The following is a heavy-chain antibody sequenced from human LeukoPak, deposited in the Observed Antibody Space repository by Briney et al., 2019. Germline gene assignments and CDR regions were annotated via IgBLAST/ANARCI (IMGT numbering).Heavy chain of an antibody. CDR1: GGSFSGYY. CDR3: ARGPKTELRGVDFDY. V-gene: IGHV4-34*01. CDR2: INHRGST. D-gene: IGHD1-26*01. J-gene: IGHJ4*02. Sequence: SETLSLTCAVYGGSFSGYYWSWIRQPPGKGLEWIGEINHRGSTNYNPSLKSRVTISVDTSKNQFSLKLSSVTAADTAVYYCARGPKTELRGVDFDYWGQGTLVTVSS.